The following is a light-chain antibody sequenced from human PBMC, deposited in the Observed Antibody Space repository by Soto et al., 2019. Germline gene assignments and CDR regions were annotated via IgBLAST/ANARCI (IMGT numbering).Light chain of an antibody. CDR3: SSYTTSSTLAAAV. CDR2: DVT. V-gene: IGLV2-14*01. Sequence: QSVLTQPASVSGSPGQSITISCTGTSSDIGAYNYVSWYQQHPGKAPKLMIYDVTYRPSGVSNRFSGSKSGNTASLTISGLQAEDEADYYCSSYTTSSTLAAAVFGGGTKLTVL. J-gene: IGLJ2*01. CDR1: SSDIGAYNY.